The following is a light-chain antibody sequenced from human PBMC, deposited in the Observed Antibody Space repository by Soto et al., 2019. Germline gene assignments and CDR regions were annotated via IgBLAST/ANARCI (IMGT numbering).Light chain of an antibody. V-gene: IGKV1-5*03. Sequence: DIQMTQSPSTLSGSVGDRVTITCWASQTISSWLAWYQQKPGKAPKLLIYKASTLKSGVPSRFSGSGSGTEFTLTISSLQPDDFATYYYQHYNSYSEAFGQGTKVDIK. CDR3: QHYNSYSEA. CDR2: KAS. CDR1: QTISSW. J-gene: IGKJ1*01.